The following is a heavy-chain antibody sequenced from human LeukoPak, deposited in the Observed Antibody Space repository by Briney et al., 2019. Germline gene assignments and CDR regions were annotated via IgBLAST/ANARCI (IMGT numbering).Heavy chain of an antibody. Sequence: GGSLRLSCAASGVTFRSHWMTWVRQTAGKGLEWLAAIKSDGSEIYYLDSVKGRFTISRDNAKNSLYLQMNSLRAEDTAVYYCARGSSGYYYAGDWFDPWGQGTLVTVSS. CDR3: ARGSSGYYYAGDWFDP. V-gene: IGHV3-7*01. J-gene: IGHJ5*02. D-gene: IGHD3-22*01. CDR2: IKSDGSEI. CDR1: GVTFRSHW.